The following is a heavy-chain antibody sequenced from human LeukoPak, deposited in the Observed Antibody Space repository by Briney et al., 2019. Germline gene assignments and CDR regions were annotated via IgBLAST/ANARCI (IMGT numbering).Heavy chain of an antibody. CDR1: GGSFSGYY. V-gene: IGHV4-59*08. Sequence: PSETLSLTCAVYGGSFSGYYWSWIRQPPGKGLEWIGNIHYRGTTNYNPSLNSRVTISVDTSKNQFSLKLKSVTAADTAMFYCARQSHGGNSGAFDYWGQGTLVTVSS. D-gene: IGHD2-21*02. J-gene: IGHJ4*02. CDR3: ARQSHGGNSGAFDY. CDR2: IHYRGTT.